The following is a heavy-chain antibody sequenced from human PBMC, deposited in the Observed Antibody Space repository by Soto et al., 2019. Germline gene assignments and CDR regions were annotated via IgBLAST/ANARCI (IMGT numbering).Heavy chain of an antibody. CDR3: AKDFDFSYYYGMDV. J-gene: IGHJ6*02. V-gene: IGHV3-30*18. Sequence: PGGSLRLSCAASGFTFSSYGRHWVRQAPGKGLEWVAVISYDGSNKYYADSVKGRFTISRDNSKNTLYLQMNSLRAEDTAVYYCAKDFDFSYYYGMDVWGQGTTVTVSS. CDR2: ISYDGSNK. CDR1: GFTFSSYG.